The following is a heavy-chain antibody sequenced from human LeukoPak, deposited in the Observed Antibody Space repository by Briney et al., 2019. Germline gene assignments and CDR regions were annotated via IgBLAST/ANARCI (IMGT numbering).Heavy chain of an antibody. V-gene: IGHV3-23*01. CDR1: VFIFKNYA. CDR3: AKQFVDP. D-gene: IGHD3-16*02. J-gene: IGHJ5*02. Sequence: PGGSLRLSCAASVFIFKNYAMNWVRQAPGKGLEWVSAISERGDNTHYADSVKGRFTISRDNSQDTLYLQMNSLRAEDTAVYYCAKQFVDPWGQGTLVTVSS. CDR2: ISERGDNT.